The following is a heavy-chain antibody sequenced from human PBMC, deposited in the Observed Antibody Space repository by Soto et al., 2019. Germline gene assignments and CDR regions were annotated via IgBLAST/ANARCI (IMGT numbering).Heavy chain of an antibody. CDR1: GFSFSSYA. CDR3: ARWSYLDY. J-gene: IGHJ4*02. Sequence: DVQLLESGGGLVQPPVSLRLSCAASGFSFSSYAMSWVRQAPGKGLEWVSTISGSDGKTFYADSVKGRFSISRDTSKNTLYLQMNSLRADDTAVYYCARWSYLDYWGQGTRVTVSS. D-gene: IGHD3-3*01. CDR2: ISGSDGKT. V-gene: IGHV3-23*01.